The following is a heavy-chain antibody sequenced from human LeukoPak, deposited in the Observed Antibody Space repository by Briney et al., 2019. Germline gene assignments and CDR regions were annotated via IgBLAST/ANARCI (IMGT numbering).Heavy chain of an antibody. Sequence: SETLSLTCAVYGGSFSGYYWSWIRQPPGKGLEWIGEINHSGSTNYNPSLKSRVTISVDTSKNQFSLKLSSVTAADTAVYYCARVKAKGRITGTTVGGGTHKHFDYWGQGTLVTVSS. CDR1: GGSFSGYY. CDR2: INHSGST. CDR3: ARVKAKGRITGTTVGGGTHKHFDY. J-gene: IGHJ4*02. D-gene: IGHD1-7*01. V-gene: IGHV4-34*01.